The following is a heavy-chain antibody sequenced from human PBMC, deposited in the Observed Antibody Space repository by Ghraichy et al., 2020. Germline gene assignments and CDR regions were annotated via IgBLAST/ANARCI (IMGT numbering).Heavy chain of an antibody. Sequence: SVKVSCKASGGTFSNFDISWVRQAPGQGLEWMGGINPLFGTIYYAQKFQGRVTLSADESTTTVYMELSSLKSEDTAVYYCARDPLHDASGYYFDLWGQGTLVTVSS. CDR3: ARDPLHDASGYYFDL. V-gene: IGHV1-69*13. CDR2: INPLFGTI. CDR1: GGTFSNFD. J-gene: IGHJ4*02. D-gene: IGHD3-3*01.